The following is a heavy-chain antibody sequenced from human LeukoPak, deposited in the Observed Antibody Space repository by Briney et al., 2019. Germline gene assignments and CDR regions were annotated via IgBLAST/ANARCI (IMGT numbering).Heavy chain of an antibody. CDR3: AREYSSSSEPFDY. Sequence: SVKVSCKASGYTFTGYYMHWVRQAPGQGLEWMGRIIPIFGTANYAQKFQGRVTITTDESTSTAYMELSSLRSEDTAVYYCAREYSSSSEPFDYWGQGTLVTVSS. D-gene: IGHD6-6*01. CDR1: GYTFTGYY. CDR2: IIPIFGTA. V-gene: IGHV1-69*05. J-gene: IGHJ4*02.